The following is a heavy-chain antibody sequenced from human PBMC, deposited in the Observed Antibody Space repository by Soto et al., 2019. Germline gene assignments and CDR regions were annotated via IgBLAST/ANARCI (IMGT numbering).Heavy chain of an antibody. V-gene: IGHV1-3*01. CDR3: GRDQSGIGYYVDWFDP. CDR1: GYTFNSHA. D-gene: IGHD3-10*02. J-gene: IGHJ5*02. Sequence: ASVKVSCKPSGYTFNSHAIHWVRQAPGQRPEWLGWINAGNGNTYYSEKFEGRVTFTRDTLATTVNMELTSLTYEDAAVYYCGRDQSGIGYYVDWFDPWGQGTLVTVS. CDR2: INAGNGNT.